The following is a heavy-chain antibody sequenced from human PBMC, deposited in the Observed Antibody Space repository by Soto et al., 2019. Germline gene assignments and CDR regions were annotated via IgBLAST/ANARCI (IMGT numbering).Heavy chain of an antibody. J-gene: IGHJ4*02. CDR3: ARDPGDGSGWSN. CDR2: IYHSGST. D-gene: IGHD6-19*01. CDR1: SGSISGRNW. V-gene: IGHV4-4*02. Sequence: SETLSLTCAVSSGSISGRNWWSWVRQPPGKGLEWIGEIYHSGSTNYNPSLKSRVTISVDKSKNQFSLKLSSVTAADTAVYYCARDPGDGSGWSNWGQGTLVTVSS.